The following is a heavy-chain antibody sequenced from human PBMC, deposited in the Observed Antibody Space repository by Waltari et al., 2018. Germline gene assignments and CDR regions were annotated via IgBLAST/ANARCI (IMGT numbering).Heavy chain of an antibody. Sequence: QITLNESGPALVRPTHTLTLTCPFSGFALSILGVGVAWIGQPPGTALKWLALIFWDDDTRYSPTLESSLPITKDTAKTNVVLTLTSMATVATATYFCAYTHEGPTQYYFDNWGQGTLVTVSS. CDR3: AYTHEGPTQYYFDN. J-gene: IGHJ4*02. CDR1: GFALSILGVG. V-gene: IGHV2-5*02. CDR2: IFWDDDT.